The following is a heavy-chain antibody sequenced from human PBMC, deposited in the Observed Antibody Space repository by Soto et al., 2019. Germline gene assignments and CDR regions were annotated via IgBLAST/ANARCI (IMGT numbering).Heavy chain of an antibody. CDR1: GFTFSDFY. J-gene: IGHJ4*02. CDR2: ISSGSTNI. D-gene: IGHD1-1*01. CDR3: ARDRNAADSDY. V-gene: IGHV3-11*01. Sequence: GGSLRLSCAASGFTFSDFYMSWIRQAPGKGLEWISYISSGSTNIFYADSVKGRFTVSRDNAKNSVYLQMDSLRAEDTAVYYCARDRNAADSDYWGQGTLVTVS.